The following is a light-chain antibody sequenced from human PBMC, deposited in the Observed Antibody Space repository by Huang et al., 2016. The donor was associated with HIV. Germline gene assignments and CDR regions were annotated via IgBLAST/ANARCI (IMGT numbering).Light chain of an antibody. Sequence: AIQLPQSPSSLSASVGDRVTITCLVRQAISSPLAWYQQIPGKSPQLLIYDTSTLESCVPLRFNGSGSGTDFTLTISSLQPEDFATYYCQQFNDYPHFGGGTKVAIK. CDR3: QQFNDYPH. CDR2: DTS. CDR1: QAISSP. J-gene: IGKJ4*01. V-gene: IGKV1D-13*01.